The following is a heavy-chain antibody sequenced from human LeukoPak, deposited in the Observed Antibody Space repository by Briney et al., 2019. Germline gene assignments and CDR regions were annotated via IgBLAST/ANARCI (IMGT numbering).Heavy chain of an antibody. CDR3: ARHPDYGDYSFYFDY. CDR1: GGSISSSSYY. D-gene: IGHD4-17*01. J-gene: IGHJ4*02. CDR2: IYYSGST. Sequence: SETLSLTCTVSGGSISSSSYYWGWIRQPPGKGLEWIGSIYYSGSTYYNPSLKSRVTISVDMSKNQFSLKLSSVTAADTAVYYCARHPDYGDYSFYFDYWGQGTLVTVSS. V-gene: IGHV4-39*01.